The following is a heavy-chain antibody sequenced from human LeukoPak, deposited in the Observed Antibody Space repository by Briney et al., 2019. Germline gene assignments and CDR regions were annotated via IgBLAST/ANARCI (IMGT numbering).Heavy chain of an antibody. CDR1: GLTFTNNW. CDR2: IKPDDSEI. Sequence: TGGSLRLSCVASGLTFTNNWMTWVRQAPGKGLEWVANIKPDDSEIYYVASVKGRFTISRDNAKNSVYLQMNSLRAEDTAVYYCARGRAIDIWGRGTMVIVSS. V-gene: IGHV3-7*04. CDR3: ARGRAIDI. J-gene: IGHJ3*02.